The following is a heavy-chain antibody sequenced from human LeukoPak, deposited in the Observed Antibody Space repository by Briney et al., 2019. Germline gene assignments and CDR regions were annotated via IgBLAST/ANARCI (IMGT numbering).Heavy chain of an antibody. Sequence: NPSETLSLTCAVYGGSFSDYDWSWIRQPPGKGLEWIGSIYYSGNTYYNASLKSQVSISIDTSKNQFSLRLTSVTAADTAVYYCARQTGSGLFILPGGQGTLVTVSS. CDR2: IYYSGNT. CDR1: GGSFSDYD. V-gene: IGHV4-34*01. D-gene: IGHD3/OR15-3a*01. CDR3: ARQTGSGLFILP. J-gene: IGHJ4*02.